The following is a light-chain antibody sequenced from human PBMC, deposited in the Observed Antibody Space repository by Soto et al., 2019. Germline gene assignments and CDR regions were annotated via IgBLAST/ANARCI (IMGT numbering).Light chain of an antibody. CDR2: DTS. V-gene: IGLV7-46*01. CDR3: LLYFDVARV. J-gene: IGLJ2*01. CDR1: TGTLTSGHF. Sequence: QTVVTQEPSLTVSPGGTVTLTCGPSTGTLTSGHFPYWFQQKPGQAPRALIFDTSKKYSWTPARFSGSLLGGKAALTLSGAQPEDEADYYCLLYFDVARVFGGGTKLTVL.